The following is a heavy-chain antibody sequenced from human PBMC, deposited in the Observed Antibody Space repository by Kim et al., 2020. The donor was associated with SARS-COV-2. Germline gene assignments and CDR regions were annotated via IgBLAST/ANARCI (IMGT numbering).Heavy chain of an antibody. J-gene: IGHJ6*01. V-gene: IGHV4-34*01. CDR2: INHSGST. CDR3: ARDRYSYAPYYYYYYGMD. CDR1: GGSFSGYY. D-gene: IGHD5-18*01. Sequence: SETLSLTCAVYGGSFSGYYWSWIRQPPGKGLEWIGEINHSGSTHYNPSLKSRVTISVDTSKNQFSLKLSSVTAADTAVYYCARDRYSYAPYYYYYYGMD.